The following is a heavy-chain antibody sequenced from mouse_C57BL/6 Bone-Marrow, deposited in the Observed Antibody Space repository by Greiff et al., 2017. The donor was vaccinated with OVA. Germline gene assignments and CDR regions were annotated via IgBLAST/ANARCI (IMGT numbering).Heavy chain of an antibody. CDR3: ATMAYYFDY. CDR2: INPYNGGT. J-gene: IGHJ2*01. Sequence: EVQLQQSGPVLVKPGASVKMSCKASGYTFTDYCMNWVKQSHGKSLEWIGVINPYNGGTSYNQKFKGKATLTVDKSSSTAYMELNSLTSEDSAVYYCATMAYYFDYWGQGTTLTVSS. CDR1: GYTFTDYC. V-gene: IGHV1-19*01. D-gene: IGHD1-1*02.